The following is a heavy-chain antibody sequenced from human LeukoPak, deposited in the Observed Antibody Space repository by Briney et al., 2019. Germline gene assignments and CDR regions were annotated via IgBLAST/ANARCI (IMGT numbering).Heavy chain of an antibody. CDR1: GFTMSSLH. V-gene: IGHV3-48*03. J-gene: IGHJ5*02. D-gene: IGHD5-24*01. Sequence: GGSLRLSCVASGFTMSSLHMAWVRQAPGKGPEWVSYMRGVGSTIHYADSVKGRFTISRDDAKNSLYLQMNRLRDEDTAFYYCATVSRDGFNHNWYDLWGQGTLVTVSS. CDR2: MRGVGSTI. CDR3: ATVSRDGFNHNWYDL.